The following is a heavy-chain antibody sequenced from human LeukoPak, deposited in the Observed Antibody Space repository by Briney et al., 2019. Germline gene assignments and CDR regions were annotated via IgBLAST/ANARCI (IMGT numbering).Heavy chain of an antibody. J-gene: IGHJ4*02. CDR2: INPSGGST. V-gene: IGHV1-46*01. CDR1: GYTFTSYY. D-gene: IGHD3-3*01. Sequence: AAVKVSCKASGYTFTSYYMHWVREAPGQGLEWMGIINPSGGSTSYAQKFQGRVTMTRDTSTSTVYMELSSLSSEDTAVYYCARGELRFKEFDYWGQGTLVTVSS. CDR3: ARGELRFKEFDY.